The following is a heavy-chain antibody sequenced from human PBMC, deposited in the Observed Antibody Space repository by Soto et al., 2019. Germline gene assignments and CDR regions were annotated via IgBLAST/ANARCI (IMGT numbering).Heavy chain of an antibody. CDR2: IYHSGST. Sequence: QVQLQESGPGLVKPSGTLSLTCAVSGGSISSNNWWSWVRQPPGKGLEWIGEIYHSGSTNYNPSLKGRVTMSVDKSQSQFSLNLGSLTAADTAVYHCAGQVDTTYTYNYWGQGTLVSVSS. CDR3: AGQVDTTYTYNY. V-gene: IGHV4-4*02. J-gene: IGHJ4*02. CDR1: GGSISSNNW. D-gene: IGHD5-18*01.